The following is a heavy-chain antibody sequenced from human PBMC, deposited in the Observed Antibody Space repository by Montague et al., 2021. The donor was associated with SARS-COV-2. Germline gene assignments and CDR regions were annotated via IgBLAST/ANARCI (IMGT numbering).Heavy chain of an antibody. CDR2: ISYDGSNK. CDR3: ARADTPPGPLLWFGELYNCLDY. V-gene: IGHV3-30-3*01. Sequence: SLSLSCPASGFTFSSYAMPWVRQAPGKGLEWVAVISYDGSNKYYADSVXGRFTISRDNSKNTLYLQMNSLRAEDTAVYYCARADTPPGPLLWFGELYNCLDYWGQGTLVTVSS. J-gene: IGHJ4*02. CDR1: GFTFSSYA. D-gene: IGHD3-10*01.